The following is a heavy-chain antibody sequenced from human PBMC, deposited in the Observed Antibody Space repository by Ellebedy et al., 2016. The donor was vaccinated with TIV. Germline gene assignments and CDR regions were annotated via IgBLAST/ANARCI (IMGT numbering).Heavy chain of an antibody. CDR2: IGTVGDT. CDR1: GFAFSCYD. D-gene: IGHD4-17*01. CDR3: AKRVTTVTTADDY. Sequence: GGSLRLSCAASGFAFSCYDMHWVRQATGKGLEWVSTIGTVGDTYYPGSVKGRFTISRENAKNSLYLQMNSLRAEDTAVYYCAKRVTTVTTADDYWGQGTLVTVSS. J-gene: IGHJ4*02. V-gene: IGHV3-13*01.